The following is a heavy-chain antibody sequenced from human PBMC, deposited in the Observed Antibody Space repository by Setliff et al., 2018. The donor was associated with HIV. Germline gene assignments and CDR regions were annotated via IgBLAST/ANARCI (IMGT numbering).Heavy chain of an antibody. CDR3: ARHEALIKRYYYYYLDV. Sequence: SETLSLTCTVSGDSISTDNYHWGWIRQPPGKGLEWIGHTANTDYNPSLKSRVTVSVDTSKNQLSLRLSSVTAADTAVYYCARHEALIKRYYYYYLDVWGKGTTVTVSS. CDR2: TANT. D-gene: IGHD3-16*01. CDR1: GDSISTDNYH. J-gene: IGHJ6*03. V-gene: IGHV4-39*01.